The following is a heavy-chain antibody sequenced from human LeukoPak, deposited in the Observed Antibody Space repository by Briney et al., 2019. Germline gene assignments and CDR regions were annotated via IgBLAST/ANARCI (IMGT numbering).Heavy chain of an antibody. Sequence: GGSLTLSCVASGFTFSSSGINWVRQAPGKGLKWVSSIASNNYIYYADSVKGRFTISRDNVKNSVDLQMNSLRREDTAIYYCARDRGSGSFESEYYFDSWGQGTLVTVSS. V-gene: IGHV3-21*04. D-gene: IGHD1-26*01. CDR3: ARDRGSGSFESEYYFDS. CDR2: IASNNYI. CDR1: GFTFSSSG. J-gene: IGHJ4*02.